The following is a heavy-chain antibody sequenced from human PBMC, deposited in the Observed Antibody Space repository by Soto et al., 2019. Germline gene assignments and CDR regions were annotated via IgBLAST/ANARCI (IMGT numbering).Heavy chain of an antibody. Sequence: QVQLVQSGAEVKKPGASVKVSCKASGYTFTSYGISWVRQAPGQGLEWMGWITAYNYNTNYAQKLQGRLTMTTDTSTSTAYMELRSLRSDDTAVYYCARRRIVVAGNWYFDLGGRGTLVTVSS. D-gene: IGHD3-22*01. CDR2: ITAYNYNT. CDR1: GYTFTSYG. CDR3: ARRRIVVAGNWYFDL. V-gene: IGHV1-18*01. J-gene: IGHJ2*01.